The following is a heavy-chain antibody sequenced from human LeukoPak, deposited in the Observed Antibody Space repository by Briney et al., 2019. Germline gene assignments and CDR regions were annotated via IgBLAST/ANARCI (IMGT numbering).Heavy chain of an antibody. J-gene: IGHJ6*02. CDR1: GFTFSTYA. CDR2: ISFDGSKK. Sequence: GGSLRLSCAASGFTFSTYAIHWVRQAPGKGLEWVALISFDGSKKYYADSVKGRFTISRDNSKNTLYLQMNSLRAEDTAVYYCARDRGPDCSSTSCYGAHYYYYGMDVWGQGTTVTVSS. D-gene: IGHD2-2*01. V-gene: IGHV3-30-3*01. CDR3: ARDRGPDCSSTSCYGAHYYYYGMDV.